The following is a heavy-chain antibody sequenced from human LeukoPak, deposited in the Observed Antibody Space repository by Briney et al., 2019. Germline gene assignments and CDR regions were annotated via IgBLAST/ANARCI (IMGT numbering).Heavy chain of an antibody. D-gene: IGHD6-6*01. J-gene: IGHJ4*02. CDR3: AIPFTYSSSYFDY. CDR2: IRYDGSNK. CDR1: GFTFSSYG. Sequence: GGSLRLSCAASGFTFSSYGMHWVRQAPGKGLEWVAFIRYDGSNKYYADSVKGRFTISRDNSKNTLYLQMNSLRAEDTAVYYCAIPFTYSSSYFDYWGQGTLVTVSS. V-gene: IGHV3-30*02.